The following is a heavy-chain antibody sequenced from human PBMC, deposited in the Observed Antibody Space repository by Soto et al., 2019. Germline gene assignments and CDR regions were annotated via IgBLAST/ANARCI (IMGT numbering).Heavy chain of an antibody. V-gene: IGHV3-30*18. J-gene: IGHJ3*02. CDR3: AKEGSIWKFAFDI. Sequence: QGELLESGGGVVQPGTSLRLSCAASGFPFSSFGMHWVRQAPGKGLEWVAVVSAAGYTTYYSDSVKGRFNISRDNSRNTLNLQMNILRREDTGLYYCAKEGSIWKFAFDIWGRGTMVTVSS. D-gene: IGHD6-13*01. CDR2: VSAAGYTT. CDR1: GFPFSSFG.